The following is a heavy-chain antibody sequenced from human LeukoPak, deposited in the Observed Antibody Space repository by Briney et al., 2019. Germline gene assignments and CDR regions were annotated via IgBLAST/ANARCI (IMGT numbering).Heavy chain of an antibody. CDR2: ISAYNGNI. V-gene: IGHV1-18*01. J-gene: IGHJ4*02. Sequence: ASVKVSCKASGYTFTTNGTNWVRQAPGQGLEWLGWISAYNGNIKYAQRVQGRVTLTTDTSTSTAYMELRSLKSDDTAVYYCARDIEKAKPRYFDYWGQGTLVTVSS. CDR1: GYTFTTNG. CDR3: ARDIEKAKPRYFDY.